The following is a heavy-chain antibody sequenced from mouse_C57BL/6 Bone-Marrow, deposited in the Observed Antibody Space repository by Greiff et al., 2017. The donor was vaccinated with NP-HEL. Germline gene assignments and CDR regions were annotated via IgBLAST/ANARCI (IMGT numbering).Heavy chain of an antibody. CDR3: ARFAIYDGYCGY. Sequence: EVQVVESGPELVKPGASVKISCKASGYSFTGYYMHWVKQSSEKSLEWIGEINPSTGGTSYNQKFKGKATLTVDKSSSTAYMQLKSLTSEDSAVYYCARFAIYDGYCGYWGQGTTLTVSS. D-gene: IGHD2-3*01. CDR2: INPSTGGT. V-gene: IGHV1-43*01. CDR1: GYSFTGYY. J-gene: IGHJ2*01.